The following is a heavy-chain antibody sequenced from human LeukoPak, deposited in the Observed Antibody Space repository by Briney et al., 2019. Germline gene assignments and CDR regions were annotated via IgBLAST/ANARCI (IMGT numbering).Heavy chain of an antibody. CDR3: ARDRHCSSTSCYPQWFDP. J-gene: IGHJ5*02. CDR1: GYTFTSYG. Sequence: SVKVSCQASGYTFTSYGISWVRQAPGQGLEWMGWISAYNGNTNYAQKLQGRVTMTTDTSTSTAYMELRSLRSDDTAVYYCARDRHCSSTSCYPQWFDPWGQGTLVTVSS. CDR2: ISAYNGNT. V-gene: IGHV1-18*01. D-gene: IGHD2-2*01.